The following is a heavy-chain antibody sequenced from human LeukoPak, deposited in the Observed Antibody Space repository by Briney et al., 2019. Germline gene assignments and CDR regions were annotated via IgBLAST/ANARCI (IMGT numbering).Heavy chain of an antibody. CDR3: ARDRIGGSVAGDFDY. V-gene: IGHV1-2*02. D-gene: IGHD6-19*01. CDR2: INPNSGGT. CDR1: GYTFTGYY. J-gene: IGHJ4*02. Sequence: ASVKVSCKASGYTFTGYYMHWVRQAPGQGLEWMGWINPNSGGTNYAQKLQGRVTMTRDTSISTAYMELSRLRSDDTAVYYCARDRIGGSVAGDFDYWGQGTLVTVSS.